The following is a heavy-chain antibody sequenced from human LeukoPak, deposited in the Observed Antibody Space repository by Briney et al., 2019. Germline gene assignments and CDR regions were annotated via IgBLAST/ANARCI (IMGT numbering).Heavy chain of an antibody. CDR2: IYYSGST. J-gene: IGHJ4*02. V-gene: IGHV4-59*01. CDR1: GGSISSYY. Sequence: SETLSITCTVSGGSISSYYWSWIRQPPGKGLEWIGYIYYSGSTNYNPSLKSRVTISVDTSKNQFSLKLSSVTAADTVVYYCARVDSGFGPYYFDYWGQGTLVTVSS. CDR3: ARVDSGFGPYYFDY. D-gene: IGHD3/OR15-3a*01.